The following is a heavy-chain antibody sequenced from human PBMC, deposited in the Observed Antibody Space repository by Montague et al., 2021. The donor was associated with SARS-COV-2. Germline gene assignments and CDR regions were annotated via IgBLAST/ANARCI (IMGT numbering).Heavy chain of an antibody. V-gene: IGHV4-39*07. CDR1: GDSVRTYSYY. J-gene: IGHJ3*02. CDR3: AGDMRMVANVVVVVDAVVYGFGI. Sequence: SETLSLTCTVSGDSVRTYSYYWGWIRQPPGKGLEWIGSIYYGGSTTYNPSLKSRVTISVDTSRNQFSLKLSSVTAADTAVYYCAGDMRMVANVVVVVDAVVYGFGIWGQGTMVTVSS. D-gene: IGHD2-15*01. CDR2: IYYGGST.